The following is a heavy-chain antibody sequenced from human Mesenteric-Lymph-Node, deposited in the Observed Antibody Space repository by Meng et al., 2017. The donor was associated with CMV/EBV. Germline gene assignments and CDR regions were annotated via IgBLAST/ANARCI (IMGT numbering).Heavy chain of an antibody. Sequence: GGSLRLSCAASGFTFNTFEMNWVRQAPGKGLEWVSYISTDGTTIYYADSVKGRFTISRDNAKNSLYLQMNSLRAEDTAVYYCARDPNYIDLAPSCFDPWGQGTLVTVSS. D-gene: IGHD5-24*01. J-gene: IGHJ5*02. V-gene: IGHV3-48*03. CDR3: ARDPNYIDLAPSCFDP. CDR2: ISTDGTTI. CDR1: GFTFNTFE.